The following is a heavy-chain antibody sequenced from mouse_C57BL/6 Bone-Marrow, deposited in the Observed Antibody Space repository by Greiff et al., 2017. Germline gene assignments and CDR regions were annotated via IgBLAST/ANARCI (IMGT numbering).Heavy chain of an antibody. D-gene: IGHD1-1*01. CDR3: AIKDYYGSSLWFAY. J-gene: IGHJ3*01. CDR1: GYTFTSYW. V-gene: IGHV1-74*01. Sequence: VQLQQPGAELVKPGASVKVSCKASGYTFTSYWMHWVKQRPGQGLEWIGRIHPSDSDTNYNQKFKGKATLTVDKSSSTAYMQLSSLTSEDSAVYYCAIKDYYGSSLWFAYWGQGTLVTVSA. CDR2: IHPSDSDT.